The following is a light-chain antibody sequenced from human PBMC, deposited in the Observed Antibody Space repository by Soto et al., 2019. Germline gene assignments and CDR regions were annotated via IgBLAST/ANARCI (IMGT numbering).Light chain of an antibody. V-gene: IGLV2-8*01. CDR1: SSDVGGYKY. CDR3: SSYTTGSTLPWV. J-gene: IGLJ1*01. CDR2: AVN. Sequence: QSVLTQPPSASGSPGQSVTISCTGTSSDVGGYKYVSWYQQYPGKAPKLMIYAVNKRPSGVPDRFSGSKSGNTASLTVSGLQAEDEADYYCSSYTTGSTLPWVFGTGTKVTVL.